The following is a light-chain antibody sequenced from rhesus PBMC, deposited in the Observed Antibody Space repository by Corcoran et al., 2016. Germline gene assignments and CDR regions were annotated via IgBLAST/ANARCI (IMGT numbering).Light chain of an antibody. CDR2: GAS. J-gene: IGKJ1*01. CDR3: LQYSNWWP. V-gene: IGKV3-24*01. Sequence: EIVMTQSPATLSLSPGERATLFCRASPSVSSSLAWYQQKPGQTPRPLIYGASTRVSGVPDRGSGSGSGTDFTLTISSLEPEDVAVYYCLQYSNWWPFCQWTKVEIK. CDR1: PSVSSS.